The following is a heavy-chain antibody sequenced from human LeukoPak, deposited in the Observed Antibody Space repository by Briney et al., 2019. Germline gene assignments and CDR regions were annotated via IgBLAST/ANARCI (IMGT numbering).Heavy chain of an antibody. CDR2: IYYSGST. CDR3: PRDARPPAHVVVVAAIGYFYY. Sequence: ASETLSLTCTVSGGSISSSSYYWIWLRQPRGKGREWSGSIYYSGSTYYNPSLKSRVTISVDTTKYQFSLKLSSVTAADTAVYSWPRDARPPAHVVVVAAIGYFYYWGGATLVTVSS. CDR1: GGSISSSSYY. D-gene: IGHD2-15*01. V-gene: IGHV4-39*02. J-gene: IGHJ4*02.